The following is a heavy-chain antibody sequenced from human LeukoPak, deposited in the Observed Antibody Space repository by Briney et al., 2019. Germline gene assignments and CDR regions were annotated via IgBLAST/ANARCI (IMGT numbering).Heavy chain of an antibody. J-gene: IGHJ5*02. CDR1: GFTFSSYA. CDR2: ISYDGSNK. Sequence: PGGSLSLSCAASGFTFSSYAMHWVWQAPAKGLEWVAVISYDGSNKYYAVSVKGRFTISRDNSKNTLYLQMNSLRAEDTAVYYCARLGIAAAGTSWGQGTLVTVSS. CDR3: ARLGIAAAGTS. V-gene: IGHV3-30-3*01. D-gene: IGHD6-13*01.